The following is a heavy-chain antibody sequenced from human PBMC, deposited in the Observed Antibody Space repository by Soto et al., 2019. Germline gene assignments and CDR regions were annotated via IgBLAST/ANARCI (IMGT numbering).Heavy chain of an antibody. V-gene: IGHV3-13*01. D-gene: IGHD1-26*01. J-gene: IGHJ4*02. CDR2: LGIAGDT. CDR1: GFTLSDYD. CDR3: GRAVGGAYFDY. Sequence: EVQLVESGGGLVQPGGSLRLSCAASGFTLSDYDMHWVSQATGKGLEWVSVLGIAGDTYYPGSVESGFTTSEKNARNSLYLQMNSMSEEDAAVYYCGRAVGGAYFDYWGRGTLVTVSS.